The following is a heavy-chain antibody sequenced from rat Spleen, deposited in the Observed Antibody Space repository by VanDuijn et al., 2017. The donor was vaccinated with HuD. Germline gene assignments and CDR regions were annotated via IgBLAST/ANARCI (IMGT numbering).Heavy chain of an antibody. V-gene: IGHV5-58*01. Sequence: EVQLVESGGGLVQPGKSLKLSCVASGFTFSSYWIYWIRQAPGEGLEWVSSISPDGGSTYYPDSLKRRFTISRDNAKHTQYLQMDSLRSEDTATYYCASLNWEGYFDYWGQGVMVTVSS. CDR2: ISPDGGST. J-gene: IGHJ2*01. CDR3: ASLNWEGYFDY. CDR1: GFTFSSYW. D-gene: IGHD5-1*01.